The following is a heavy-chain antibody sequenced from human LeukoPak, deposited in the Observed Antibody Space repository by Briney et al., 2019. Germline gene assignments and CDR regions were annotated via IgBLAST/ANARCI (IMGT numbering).Heavy chain of an antibody. CDR1: GYTFTGYY. CDR3: ARITIFGVVIDFDY. D-gene: IGHD3-3*01. CDR2: ISGSNGNT. Sequence: ASVKVSCKASGYTFTGYYMHWVRQAPGQGLEWMGWISGSNGNTNYAQKHQGRVTMTTDTSTSTAYMELRSLRSDDTAVYYCARITIFGVVIDFDYWGQGTPVTVSS. V-gene: IGHV1-18*04. J-gene: IGHJ4*02.